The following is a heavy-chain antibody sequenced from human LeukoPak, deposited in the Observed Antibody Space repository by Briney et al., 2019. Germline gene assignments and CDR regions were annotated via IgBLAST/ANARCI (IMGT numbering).Heavy chain of an antibody. CDR1: GFNFCSYA. Sequence: GGTLRLSCAASGFNFCSYAMSWVRQAPGKGLEWVSTICGSGGSTCYADSVKGRFTISRDNSKNTLYLQMNSLRAEDTAAYYCAKDFGIYDILTGEFDYWGQGTLVTVSS. V-gene: IGHV3-23*01. CDR3: AKDFGIYDILTGEFDY. J-gene: IGHJ4*02. CDR2: ICGSGGST. D-gene: IGHD3-9*01.